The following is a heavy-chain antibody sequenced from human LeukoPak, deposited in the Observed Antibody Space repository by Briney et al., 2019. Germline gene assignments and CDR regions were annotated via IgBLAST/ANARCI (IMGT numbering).Heavy chain of an antibody. CDR2: ISGSGGTT. J-gene: IGHJ4*02. V-gene: IGHV3-23*01. Sequence: GGSLRLSCAASGFTFSSYAMSWVRQAPGRGLGWVSAISGSGGTTYYADSVKGRFTISRDNSKNTLYLQMNSLRAEDTAVYYCAKDFPVGYYYDSSGYGYFDYWGQGTLVTVSS. D-gene: IGHD3-22*01. CDR1: GFTFSSYA. CDR3: AKDFPVGYYYDSSGYGYFDY.